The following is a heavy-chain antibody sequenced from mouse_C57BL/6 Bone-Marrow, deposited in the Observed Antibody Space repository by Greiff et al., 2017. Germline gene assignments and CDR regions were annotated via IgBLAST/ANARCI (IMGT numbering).Heavy chain of an antibody. D-gene: IGHD6-1*01. CDR2: INPNNGGT. V-gene: IGHV1-26*01. J-gene: IGHJ4*01. CDR1: GYTFTDYY. Sequence: EVQLQQSGPELVKPGASVKISCKASGYTFTDYYMNWVKQSHGKSLEWIGDINPNNGGTSYNQKFKGKATLTVDKSSSTAYMELRSLTSEDSAVYCCASSGYYYAMDYWGQGTSVTVSS. CDR3: ASSGYYYAMDY.